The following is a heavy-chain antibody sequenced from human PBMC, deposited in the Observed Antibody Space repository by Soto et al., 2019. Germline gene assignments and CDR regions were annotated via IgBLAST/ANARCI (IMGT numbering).Heavy chain of an antibody. CDR3: TKRPLCAGDCWYFDD. D-gene: IGHD2-21*02. J-gene: IGHJ4*02. Sequence: EVRLLESGGGSEQPGGSLRLSCAASGFNFRTYAMYWVRQAPRKGLEWVSAIDDGNSAYYADSVKGRFIISRYNSRNTVYLQMDGLRVEDTAIYFCTKRPLCAGDCWYFDDWGQGILFNVAS. CDR1: GFNFRTYA. CDR2: IDDGNSA. V-gene: IGHV3-23*05.